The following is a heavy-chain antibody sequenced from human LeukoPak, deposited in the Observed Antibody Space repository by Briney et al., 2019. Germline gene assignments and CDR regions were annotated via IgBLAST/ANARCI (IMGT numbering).Heavy chain of an antibody. D-gene: IGHD3-10*01. J-gene: IGHJ4*02. CDR2: INPNSGGT. CDR1: GYTFTGYY. Sequence: ASVKVSCKASGYTFTGYYMHWVRQAPGQGLEWMGWINPNSGGTNYAQKLQGRVTMTRDTSISTAYMELSRLRSDDTAVYYRARDRTYYYGSGSTLGYFDYWGQGTLVTVSS. CDR3: ARDRTYYYGSGSTLGYFDY. V-gene: IGHV1-2*02.